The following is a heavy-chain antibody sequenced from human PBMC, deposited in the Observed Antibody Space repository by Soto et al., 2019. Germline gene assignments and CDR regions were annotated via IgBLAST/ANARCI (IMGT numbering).Heavy chain of an antibody. J-gene: IGHJ4*02. Sequence: EMQLVESGGGLVQPGGSLRLACAASGFTFSRDSMNWVRQAPGKGLEWVSYMSSGGSTIYYADSVKGRFTISRDNAKNTLYLQMNSLRAEDTAVYYCARGGDGSRWFNYFDYWGQGTQVTVSS. V-gene: IGHV3-48*01. CDR1: GFTFSRDS. D-gene: IGHD6-13*01. CDR3: ARGGDGSRWFNYFDY. CDR2: MSSGGSTI.